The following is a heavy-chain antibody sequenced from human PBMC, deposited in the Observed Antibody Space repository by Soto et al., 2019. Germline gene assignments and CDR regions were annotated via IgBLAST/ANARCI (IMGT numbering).Heavy chain of an antibody. CDR3: ALVTRGGQDFDY. CDR1: GGSISSSNW. D-gene: IGHD7-27*01. V-gene: IGHV4-4*02. CDR2: IYHSGST. Sequence: PSETLSLTCAVSGGSISSSNWWSWVRQPPGKGLEWIGEIYHSGSTNYTPSLTSRVTISVDKSKNQFSLKLSSVTAADTAVYYCALVTRGGQDFDYWGQGTLVTVSS. J-gene: IGHJ4*02.